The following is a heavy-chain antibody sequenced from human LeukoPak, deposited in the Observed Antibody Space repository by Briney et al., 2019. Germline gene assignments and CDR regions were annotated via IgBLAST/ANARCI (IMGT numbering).Heavy chain of an antibody. J-gene: IGHJ6*03. CDR3: ARVDYYYYYYMDV. CDR2: IYYSGST. Sequence: PSETLSLTCTVSGGSISSYYWSWIRQPPGKGLGWIGYIYYSGSTNYNPSLKSRVTISVDTSKNQFSLKLSSVTAADTAVYYCARVDYYYYYYMDVWGKGTTVTVSS. CDR1: GGSISSYY. V-gene: IGHV4-59*01.